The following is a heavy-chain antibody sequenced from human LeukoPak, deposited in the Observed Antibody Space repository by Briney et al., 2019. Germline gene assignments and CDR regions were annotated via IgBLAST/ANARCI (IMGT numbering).Heavy chain of an antibody. CDR1: GFTFSSYG. CDR3: AKNGHERRFYLDYYYNYYMDV. Sequence: GGSLRLSCAASGFTFSSYGMHWVRQAPGKGLEWVAFIRYDGSNKYYADSVKGRFTISRDNSKNTLYLQMNSLRAEDRAVYYCAKNGHERRFYLDYYYNYYMDVWGKGTTVTVS. V-gene: IGHV3-30*02. CDR2: IRYDGSNK. J-gene: IGHJ6*03.